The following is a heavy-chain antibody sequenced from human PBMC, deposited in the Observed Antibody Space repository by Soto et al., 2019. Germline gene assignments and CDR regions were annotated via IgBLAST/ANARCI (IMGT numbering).Heavy chain of an antibody. CDR1: GFTFSDHY. D-gene: IGHD3-16*01. V-gene: IGHV3-72*01. J-gene: IGHJ4*02. CDR3: ARVLTSSGGYYFDY. Sequence: EVPLVESGGDLVQPGGSLRLSCAASGFTFSDHYMDWVRQAPGKGLEWVGRTRNKANSYTTEYAASVKGRFTISRXDXTNSLYLQMNSLKTEDTAVYYCARVLTSSGGYYFDYWGQGTLVTVSS. CDR2: TRNKANSYTT.